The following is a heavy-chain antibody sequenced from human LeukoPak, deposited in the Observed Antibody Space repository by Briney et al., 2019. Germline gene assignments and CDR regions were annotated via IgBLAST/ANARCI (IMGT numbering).Heavy chain of an antibody. J-gene: IGHJ4*02. CDR3: AKAGYYDSSGYLTIGDY. CDR2: IRYDGSNK. V-gene: IGHV3-30*02. D-gene: IGHD3-22*01. CDR1: GFTFSSYG. Sequence: GGSLRLSCAASGFTFSSYGMHWVRQAPGKGLEWVAFIRYDGSNKYYADSVKGRFTISRDNSKNTLYLQMNSLRAEDTAVYYCAKAGYYDSSGYLTIGDYWGQGTLVTVSS.